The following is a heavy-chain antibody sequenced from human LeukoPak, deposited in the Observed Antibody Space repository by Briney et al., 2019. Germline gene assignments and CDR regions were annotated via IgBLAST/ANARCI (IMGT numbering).Heavy chain of an antibody. Sequence: GGSLRLSCAASGFTFSSYGMHWVRQAPGKGREWVAFISYDGSNKYYADSVKGRVTISRDNSKNTLYLQMNSLRAEDTAVYYCAKDQTYYDILTGGVDYWGQGTLVTVSS. V-gene: IGHV3-30*18. CDR1: GFTFSSYG. J-gene: IGHJ4*02. CDR2: ISYDGSNK. D-gene: IGHD3-9*01. CDR3: AKDQTYYDILTGGVDY.